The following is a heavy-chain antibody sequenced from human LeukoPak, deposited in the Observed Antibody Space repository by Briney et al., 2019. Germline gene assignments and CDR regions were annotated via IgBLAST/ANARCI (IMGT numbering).Heavy chain of an antibody. Sequence: SQTLSLTCTVSGGSISRGNYYCSWIRQPPGKGLECMAYMYYSGSTYYNPFIKSRVTMSADTSKNQLSLKLSSVTAADTAVYYCARPYYYDSRIDPWGQGILVTVSS. CDR1: GGSISRGNYY. CDR2: MYYSGST. V-gene: IGHV4-30-4*01. J-gene: IGHJ5*02. CDR3: ARPYYYDSRIDP. D-gene: IGHD3-22*01.